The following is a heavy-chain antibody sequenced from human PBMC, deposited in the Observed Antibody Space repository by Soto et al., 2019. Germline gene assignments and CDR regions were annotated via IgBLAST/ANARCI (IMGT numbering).Heavy chain of an antibody. D-gene: IGHD3-22*01. CDR1: GGTFSSYA. V-gene: IGHV1-69*13. Sequence: SVKVSCKASGGTFSSYAISWVRQAPGQGLEWMGGIIPIFGTANYAQKFQGRVTITADESTSTAYMELSSLRSEDTAVYYCARARGDYYDSSGYLIDYWGQGTLVTVSS. CDR2: IIPIFGTA. CDR3: ARARGDYYDSSGYLIDY. J-gene: IGHJ4*02.